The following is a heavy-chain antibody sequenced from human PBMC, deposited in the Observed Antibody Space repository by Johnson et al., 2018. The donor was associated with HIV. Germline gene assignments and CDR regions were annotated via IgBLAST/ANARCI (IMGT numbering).Heavy chain of an antibody. CDR1: GFTFSSYG. Sequence: VQLVESGGGLVQPGGSLRLSCAASGFTFSSYGMHWVRQAPGKGLEWVAFIRYDGSNKYYADSVKGRFTISRDNSKNTLYLQMNSLRAEDTAVYYCAKDLGWELLRGAFDIWGQGTMVTVSS. CDR3: AKDLGWELLRGAFDI. V-gene: IGHV3-30*02. J-gene: IGHJ3*02. CDR2: IRYDGSNK. D-gene: IGHD1-26*01.